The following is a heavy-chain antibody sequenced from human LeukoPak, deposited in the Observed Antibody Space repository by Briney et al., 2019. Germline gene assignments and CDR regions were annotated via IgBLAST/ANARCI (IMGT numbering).Heavy chain of an antibody. V-gene: IGHV3-23*01. J-gene: IGHJ4*02. Sequence: GGSLRLSCAASGFTFSSYAMSWVRQAPGKGLEWVSAISGSGGSTYYADSVKGRFTISRDNSKNTLYLQMNSLRAEDTAVYYCAKEITGGFGELSVFDYWGQGTLVTVSS. CDR2: ISGSGGST. D-gene: IGHD3-10*01. CDR1: GFTFSSYA. CDR3: AKEITGGFGELSVFDY.